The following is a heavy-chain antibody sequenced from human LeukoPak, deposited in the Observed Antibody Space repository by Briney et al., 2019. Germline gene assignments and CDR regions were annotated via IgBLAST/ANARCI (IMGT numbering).Heavy chain of an antibody. J-gene: IGHJ4*02. D-gene: IGHD3-22*01. V-gene: IGHV4-38-2*02. CDR3: ARDSGNYYDSSGYYHFDY. CDR1: GYSISSGYY. Sequence: PSETLSLTCTVSGYSISSGYYWAWIRQPPGKGLEWIGSIYRRGSTYYNPSLKSRVTISMDTSKNQFSLKLNSVTAADTAVYYCARDSGNYYDSSGYYHFDYWGQGTLVTVSS. CDR2: IYRRGST.